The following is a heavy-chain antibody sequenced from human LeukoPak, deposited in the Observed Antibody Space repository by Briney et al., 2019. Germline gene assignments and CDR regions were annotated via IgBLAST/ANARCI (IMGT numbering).Heavy chain of an antibody. D-gene: IGHD3-22*01. CDR2: MNPNSGNT. V-gene: IGHV1-8*01. J-gene: IGHJ4*02. Sequence: GASVKVSCKASGYTFTSYDINWVRQATGQGLEWMGWMNPNSGNTGYAQKFQGRVTMTRNTSISTAYMELNSLRAEDTAVYYCAKESYYDSSGYSYDYWGQGTLVTVSS. CDR1: GYTFTSYD. CDR3: AKESYYDSSGYSYDY.